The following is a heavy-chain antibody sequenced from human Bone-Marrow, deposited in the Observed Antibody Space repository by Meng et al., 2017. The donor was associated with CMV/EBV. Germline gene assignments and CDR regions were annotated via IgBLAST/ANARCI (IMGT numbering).Heavy chain of an antibody. CDR1: GFTFSDYY. J-gene: IGHJ4*02. Sequence: GGSLRLSCTGSGFTFSDYYMSWVRQAPGKGLEWVADIMEDGSQKYYVDSVKGRFTISRDNAKNSLHLHMNSLRAEDTAVYYCARDRRNGGHDSWGQGTLVTVSS. CDR3: ARDRRNGGHDS. D-gene: IGHD2-15*01. V-gene: IGHV3-7*01. CDR2: IMEDGSQK.